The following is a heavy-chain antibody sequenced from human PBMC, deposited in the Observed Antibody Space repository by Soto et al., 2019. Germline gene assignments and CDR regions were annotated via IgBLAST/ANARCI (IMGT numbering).Heavy chain of an antibody. CDR2: SSYIGTT. Sequence: PSETLSLTXTVSGDSMSSGDYYWGWIRQPPGKGLEWIGYSSYIGTTYYNPSLKSRVMISVDTSKRQFSLRLSSVTAADTAVYYRARRYCSGVSCYSYFDYWGQGGLVTVSS. CDR3: ARRYCSGVSCYSYFDY. D-gene: IGHD2-15*01. V-gene: IGHV4-30-4*01. CDR1: GDSMSSGDYY. J-gene: IGHJ4*02.